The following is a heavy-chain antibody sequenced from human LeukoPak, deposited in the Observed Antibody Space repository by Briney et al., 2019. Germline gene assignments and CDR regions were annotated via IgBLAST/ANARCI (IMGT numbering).Heavy chain of an antibody. Sequence: WGSLRLSCAASGFTFSNHGMNWVRQAPGKGLEWVSGISPSGDITYYADSVKGRFTISRDNSKNTLYLEVISLTAEDTAVYYCAKDDAWLRFGEWSQGTLVTVSS. V-gene: IGHV3-23*01. CDR2: ISPSGDIT. CDR3: AKDDAWLRFGE. J-gene: IGHJ4*02. D-gene: IGHD3-10*01. CDR1: GFTFSNHG.